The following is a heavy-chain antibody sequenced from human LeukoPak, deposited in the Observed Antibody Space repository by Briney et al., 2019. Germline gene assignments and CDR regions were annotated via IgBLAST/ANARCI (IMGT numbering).Heavy chain of an antibody. CDR3: ARGRGFWSGYYTQYYYYYYMDV. CDR2: INHSGST. J-gene: IGHJ6*03. D-gene: IGHD3-3*01. CDR1: GGSFSGCY. V-gene: IGHV4-34*01. Sequence: SETLSLTCAVYGGSFSGCYWSWIRQPPGKGLEWIGEINHSGSTNYNPSLKSRVTISVDTSKNQFSLKLSSVTAADTAVYYCARGRGFWSGYYTQYYYYYYMDVWGKGTTVTVSS.